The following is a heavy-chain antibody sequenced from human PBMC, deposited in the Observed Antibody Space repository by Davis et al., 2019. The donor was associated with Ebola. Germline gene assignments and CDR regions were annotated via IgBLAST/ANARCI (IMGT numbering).Heavy chain of an antibody. D-gene: IGHD6-13*01. Sequence: SVKVSCKASGYTFTSYGISWVRQAPGQGLEWMGGIIPIFGTANYAQKFQGRVTITADKSTSTAYMELSSLRSEDTAVYYCARESNAGTGGDYWGQGTLVTVSS. V-gene: IGHV1-69*06. J-gene: IGHJ4*02. CDR3: ARESNAGTGGDY. CDR2: IIPIFGTA. CDR1: GYTFTSYG.